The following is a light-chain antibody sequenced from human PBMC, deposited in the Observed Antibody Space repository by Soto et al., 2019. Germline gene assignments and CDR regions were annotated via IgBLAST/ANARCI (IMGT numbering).Light chain of an antibody. J-gene: IGLJ1*01. CDR1: SREVGNYDL. CDR3: CSYVSTTSFV. CDR2: EGS. Sequence: QSVRAQPASVSGSPGQSITSSCTGTSREVGNYDLVSWYRQHPGKVPKLIVYEGSKRPSGVSSRFSGSKSGNTASLTISGVNVEDEADYYCCSYVSTTSFVFGTGTKVTV. V-gene: IGLV2-23*03.